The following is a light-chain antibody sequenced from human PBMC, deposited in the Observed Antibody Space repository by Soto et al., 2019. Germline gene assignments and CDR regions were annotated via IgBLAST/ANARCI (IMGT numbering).Light chain of an antibody. CDR3: QQFGSSSWT. V-gene: IGKV3-20*01. J-gene: IGKJ1*01. Sequence: ESVLTQSPGTLSLSPGEKATLSCRASQSVRSSYLAWYQQKPGQAPRLLIYGASSRATGSPDRFSGSGSGTDFTLTVSRLEPEDFAVYYCQQFGSSSWTVGQGTKVEIK. CDR1: QSVRSSY. CDR2: GAS.